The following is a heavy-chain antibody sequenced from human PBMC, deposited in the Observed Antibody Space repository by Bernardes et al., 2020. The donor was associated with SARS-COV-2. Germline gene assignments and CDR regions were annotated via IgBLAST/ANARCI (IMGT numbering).Heavy chain of an antibody. CDR1: GFTFSSYD. D-gene: IGHD3-3*01. CDR2: IGTAGDT. V-gene: IGHV3-13*01. CDR3: ARVGVNYDFWSGYYTD. Sequence: GGSLRLSCAASGFTFSSYDMHWVRQATGKGLEWVSAIGTAGDTYYPGSVKGRFTISRENAKNSLYLQMNSLRAEDTAVYYCARVGVNYDFWSGYYTDWGQGTLVTVSS. J-gene: IGHJ4*02.